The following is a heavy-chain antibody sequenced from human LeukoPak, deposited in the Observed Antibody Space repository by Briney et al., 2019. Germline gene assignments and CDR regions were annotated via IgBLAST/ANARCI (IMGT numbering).Heavy chain of an antibody. CDR3: ARGVAQYSGYDWDFDY. J-gene: IGHJ4*02. D-gene: IGHD5-12*01. Sequence: PGGSLRLSCAASGFIFSSYAMSWVRQAPGKGLEWVSTISGSGGSTYYADSVKGRFTISRDNSKNTLYLQMNSLRAEDTAVYYCARGVAQYSGYDWDFDYWGQGTLVTVSS. CDR2: ISGSGGST. CDR1: GFIFSSYA. V-gene: IGHV3-23*01.